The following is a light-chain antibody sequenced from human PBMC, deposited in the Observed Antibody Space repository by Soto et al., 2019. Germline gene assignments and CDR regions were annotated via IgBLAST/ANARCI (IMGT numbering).Light chain of an antibody. CDR2: DAS. Sequence: EIVFTQSPGPLSLSPGDSPPLPWGASQTVRNHYLAWYQQKPGQAPRLLIYDASTRATGIPARCSGGGSWTEFIPTISSLQSEDYVVYYCQQYNSWPPITFGQGTRVDIK. V-gene: IGKV3-15*01. CDR1: QTVRNH. J-gene: IGKJ5*01. CDR3: QQYNSWPPIT.